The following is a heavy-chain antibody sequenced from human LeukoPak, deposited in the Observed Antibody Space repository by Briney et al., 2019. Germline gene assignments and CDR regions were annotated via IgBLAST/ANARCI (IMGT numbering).Heavy chain of an antibody. CDR3: ATYYDSSGYKLDY. J-gene: IGHJ4*02. V-gene: IGHV4-34*01. D-gene: IGHD3-22*01. CDR2: IKHSGST. Sequence: SETLSLTCAVYGGSFSGYYWSWIRQPPGKGLEWIGEIKHSGSTNYNPSLKSRVTISVDKSKNQFSLKLSSVTAADTAVYYCATYYDSSGYKLDYWGQGILVTVSS. CDR1: GGSFSGYY.